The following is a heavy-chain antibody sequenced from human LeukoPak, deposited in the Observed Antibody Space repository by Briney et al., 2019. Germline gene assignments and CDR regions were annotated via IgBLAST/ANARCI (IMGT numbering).Heavy chain of an antibody. V-gene: IGHV3-9*01. Sequence: QSGGSLRLSCGGFGFTFGDYAMHWVRQVPGKGLEWVSGISWTGGDRRYADSVKGRFTISRDNAKKSLYLEMNDLRPEDTALYFCVKDPFSGYESGTFWFDPWGQGARVIVSS. D-gene: IGHD5-12*01. J-gene: IGHJ5*02. CDR3: VKDPFSGYESGTFWFDP. CDR2: ISWTGGDR. CDR1: GFTFGDYA.